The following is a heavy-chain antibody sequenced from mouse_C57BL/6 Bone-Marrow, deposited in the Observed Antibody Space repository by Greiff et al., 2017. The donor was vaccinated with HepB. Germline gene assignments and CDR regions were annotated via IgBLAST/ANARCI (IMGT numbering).Heavy chain of an antibody. J-gene: IGHJ2*01. V-gene: IGHV1-55*01. Sequence: QVQLQQPGAELVKPGASVKMSCKASGYTFTSYWITWVKQRPGQGLEWIGDIYPGSGSTNYNEKFKSKATLTVDTSSSTAYMQLSSLTSEDSAVYYCATLYYVSSYGYFDYWGQGTTLTVSS. CDR1: GYTFTSYW. CDR3: ATLYYVSSYGYFDY. CDR2: IYPGSGST. D-gene: IGHD1-1*01.